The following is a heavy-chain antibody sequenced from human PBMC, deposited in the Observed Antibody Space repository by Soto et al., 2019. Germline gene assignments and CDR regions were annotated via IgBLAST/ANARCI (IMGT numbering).Heavy chain of an antibody. V-gene: IGHV4-34*01. CDR2: FSDSGST. J-gene: IGHJ6*02. CDR3: ARGNFYYGLDV. Sequence: SETLSLTCAVYGGSFSGNYWSWIRQPPGKGLEWIGEFSDSGSTNYNPSLKSQVTISEDMSKSQFSLKLSSVTAADTAVYYCARGNFYYGLDVWGQGTTVTVSS. CDR1: GGSFSGNY.